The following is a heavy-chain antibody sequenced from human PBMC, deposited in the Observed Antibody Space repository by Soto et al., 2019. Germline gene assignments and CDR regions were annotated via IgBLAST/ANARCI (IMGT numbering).Heavy chain of an antibody. Sequence: PSETLSLTCTVSGGSISSSSYYWGWIRQPPGKGLEWIGSIYYSGSTYYNPSLKSRVTISVDTSKNQFSLKLSSVTAADTAVYYCARRAVLGYYYYMDVWGKGTTVTVSS. CDR3: ARRAVLGYYYYMDV. CDR1: GGSISSSSYY. D-gene: IGHD6-19*01. J-gene: IGHJ6*03. CDR2: IYYSGST. V-gene: IGHV4-39*01.